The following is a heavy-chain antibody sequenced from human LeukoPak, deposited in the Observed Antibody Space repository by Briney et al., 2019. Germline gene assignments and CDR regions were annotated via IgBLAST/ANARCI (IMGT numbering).Heavy chain of an antibody. J-gene: IGHJ6*02. V-gene: IGHV3-23*01. CDR3: AKGSYGSANHYMDV. CDR2: ISGSGGST. Sequence: GGPLRLSCAASSYAMSWVRQAPGKGLEWVSAISGSGGSTYYADSVKGRFTISRDNSKNTLYLQMNSLRAEDTAVYYCAKGSYGSANHYMDVWGQGTTVTVSS. CDR1: SSYA. D-gene: IGHD3-10*01.